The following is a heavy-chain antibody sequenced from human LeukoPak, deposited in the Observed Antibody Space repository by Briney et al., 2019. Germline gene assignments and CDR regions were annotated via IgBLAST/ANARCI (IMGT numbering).Heavy chain of an antibody. CDR2: IRYDGSNK. Sequence: GGSLRLSCAASGFTFSSYGMHWVRQAPGKGLEWVALIRYDGSNKYYADSVKGRFTISRDNSKNTLYLQMNSLRAEDTAVYYCAKGAVYYGSGSYQFDYWGQGTLVTVSS. CDR3: AKGAVYYGSGSYQFDY. J-gene: IGHJ4*02. D-gene: IGHD3-10*01. V-gene: IGHV3-30*02. CDR1: GFTFSSYG.